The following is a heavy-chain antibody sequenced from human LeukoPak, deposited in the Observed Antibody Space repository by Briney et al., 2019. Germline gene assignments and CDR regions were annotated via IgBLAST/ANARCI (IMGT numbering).Heavy chain of an antibody. CDR2: ISSSSSYI. V-gene: IGHV3-21*01. J-gene: IGHJ4*02. D-gene: IGHD2-2*01. CDR1: GITFSSYS. CDR3: ARGPPSGCSSTSCYLNY. Sequence: GSLRLSCAASGITFSSYSMNWVRQAPGKGLEWVSSISSSSSYIYYADSVKGRFTISRDNAKNSLYLQMNSLRAEDTAVYYCARGPPSGCSSTSCYLNYWGQGTLVTVSS.